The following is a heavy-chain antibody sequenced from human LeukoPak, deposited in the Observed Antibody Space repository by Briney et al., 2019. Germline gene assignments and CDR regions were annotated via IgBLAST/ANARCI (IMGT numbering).Heavy chain of an antibody. V-gene: IGHV3-7*01. CDR2: IKQDGSEK. D-gene: IGHD1-7*01. CDR3: AREDDWNYEDY. J-gene: IGHJ4*02. CDR1: GFTFSSYS. Sequence: GGSLRLSCAASGFTFSSYSMNWVRQAPGKGLEWVANIKQDGSEKNYVNSVKGRFTISRDNAKNSLYLQMNSLRAEDTAIYYCAREDDWNYEDYWGQGTLVTVSS.